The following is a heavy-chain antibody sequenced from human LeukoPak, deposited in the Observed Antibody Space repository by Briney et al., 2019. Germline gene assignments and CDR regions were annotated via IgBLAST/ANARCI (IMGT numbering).Heavy chain of an antibody. D-gene: IGHD5-18*01. CDR1: GGSISSHY. CDR3: ARGRYGYGSTYYFDY. J-gene: IGHJ4*02. CDR2: IYYSGST. Sequence: PSETLSLTCTVSGGSISSHYWSWIRQRPGKGLEWIGYIYYSGSTNYNPSLKSRVTISVDTSKNQFSLKLSSVTAADTAVYYCARGRYGYGSTYYFDYGGQGNLVTVSS. V-gene: IGHV4-59*11.